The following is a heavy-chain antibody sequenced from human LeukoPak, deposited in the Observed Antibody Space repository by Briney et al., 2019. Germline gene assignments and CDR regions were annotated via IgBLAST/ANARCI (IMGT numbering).Heavy chain of an antibody. J-gene: IGHJ4*02. V-gene: IGHV1-2*02. CDR2: INPNSGDT. CDR1: GYTFTGYY. CDR3: ARETGGTTKEFDY. D-gene: IGHD1-26*01. Sequence: ASVKVSCKASGYTFTGYYIHWVRQAPGQGLEWMGWINPNSGDTNYAQKFQGRVAFTRDTSISTAYLELRRLRSDDTAVFYCARETGGTTKEFDYWGQGTLVTVSS.